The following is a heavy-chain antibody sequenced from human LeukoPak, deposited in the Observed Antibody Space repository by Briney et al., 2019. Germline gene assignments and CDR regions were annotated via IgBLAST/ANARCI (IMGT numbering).Heavy chain of an antibody. D-gene: IGHD5-18*01. Sequence: GASVKVSCKASGGTFSSYAISWVRQAPGQGLEWMGRIIPIFGTANYAQEFQGRVTITTDESTSTAYMELSSLRSEDTAVCYCASYGGYGGNYFDYWGQGTLVTVSS. CDR1: GGTFSSYA. V-gene: IGHV1-69*05. CDR3: ASYGGYGGNYFDY. J-gene: IGHJ4*02. CDR2: IIPIFGTA.